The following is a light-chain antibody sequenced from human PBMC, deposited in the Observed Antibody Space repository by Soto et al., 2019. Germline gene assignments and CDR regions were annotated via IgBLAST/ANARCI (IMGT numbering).Light chain of an antibody. CDR2: DAS. V-gene: IGKV1-5*01. J-gene: IGKJ1*01. Sequence: DIQMTQSPSTLSASVGDRVTISCRASQSISSWLAWYQQKPGKAPKLLIYDASSLEGGVPSRFSGSGSGTEFTLTISSLQPDDFANDYCQQYNNYPWTFGQGTKVGVK. CDR1: QSISSW. CDR3: QQYNNYPWT.